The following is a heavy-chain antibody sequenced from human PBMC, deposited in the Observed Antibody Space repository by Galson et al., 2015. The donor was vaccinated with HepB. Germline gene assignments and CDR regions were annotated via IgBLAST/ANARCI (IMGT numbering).Heavy chain of an antibody. CDR3: AREALNWNIVAFNYYGLDV. Sequence: CAISGDSVSTNSAAWNWIRQSPSRGLEWLGRTYYRAKWDNDYAPSVKGRITFKPDTSKNQFSLELKSVSPEDTAVYYCAREALNWNIVAFNYYGLDVWGQGTTVIVSS. V-gene: IGHV6-1*01. J-gene: IGHJ6*02. D-gene: IGHD1/OR15-1a*01. CDR2: TYYRAKWDN. CDR1: GDSVSTNSAA.